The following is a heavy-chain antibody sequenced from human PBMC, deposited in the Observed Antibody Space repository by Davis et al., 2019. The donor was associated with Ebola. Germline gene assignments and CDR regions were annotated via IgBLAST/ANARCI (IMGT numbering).Heavy chain of an antibody. V-gene: IGHV3-20*01. CDR3: TRVNAVTGYSRFDS. J-gene: IGHJ5*01. D-gene: IGHD3-9*01. CDR2: INWNGGST. Sequence: GGSLRLSCAASGFTFDDFAMAWVRQSPRKGLEWVSGINWNGGSTGYADSVKGRFTISRDNARNLVYVQMNSRRAEDTALYHCTRVNAVTGYSRFDSWGQGTLVTVSS. CDR1: GFTFDDFA.